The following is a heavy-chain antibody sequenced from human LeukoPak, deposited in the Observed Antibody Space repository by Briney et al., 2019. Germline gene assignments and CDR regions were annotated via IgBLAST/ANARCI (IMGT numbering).Heavy chain of an antibody. D-gene: IGHD3-22*01. CDR3: ARSAGYDSSGHDYYYYGMDV. CDR1: GGTFSSYT. CDR2: IIPILGIA. Sequence: SVTVSCKASGGTFSSYTISWVRQAPGQGLEWMGRIIPILGIANYAQKFQGRVTITADKSTSTAYMELSSLRSEDTAVYYCARSAGYDSSGHDYYYYGMDVWGQGTTVTVSS. V-gene: IGHV1-69*02. J-gene: IGHJ6*02.